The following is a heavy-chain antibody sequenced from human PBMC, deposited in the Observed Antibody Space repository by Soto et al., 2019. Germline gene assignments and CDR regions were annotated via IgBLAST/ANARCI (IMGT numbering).Heavy chain of an antibody. V-gene: IGHV1-69*06. Sequence: SVKVSCKASGGTFSSYAISWVRQAPGQGLEWMGGIIPIFGTANYAQKFQGRVTITADKSTSTAYMELSSLRSDDTAVYYCARTPSRYSNFDYWGQGTLVTVSS. CDR1: GGTFSSYA. CDR3: ARTPSRYSNFDY. J-gene: IGHJ4*02. D-gene: IGHD4-4*01. CDR2: IIPIFGTA.